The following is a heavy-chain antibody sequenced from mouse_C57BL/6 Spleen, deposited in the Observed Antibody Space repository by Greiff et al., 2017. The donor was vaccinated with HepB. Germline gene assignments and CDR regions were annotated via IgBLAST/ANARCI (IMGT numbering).Heavy chain of an antibody. Sequence: QVQLKESGAELVRPGTSVKVSCKASGYAFTNYLIEWVKQRPGQGLEWIGVINPGSGGTNYNEKFKGKATLTADKSSSTPYMQLSSLTSEDSAVYFCARSRGNYFDYWGQGTTLTVSS. CDR3: ARSRGNYFDY. CDR1: GYAFTNYL. V-gene: IGHV1-54*01. CDR2: INPGSGGT. J-gene: IGHJ2*01.